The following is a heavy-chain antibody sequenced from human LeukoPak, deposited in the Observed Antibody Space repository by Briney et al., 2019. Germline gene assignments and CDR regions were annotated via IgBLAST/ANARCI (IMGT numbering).Heavy chain of an antibody. D-gene: IGHD2-15*01. Sequence: SETLSLTCTVSGGSISSGSYYWSWIQQPAGKGLEWIGRIYTSGSTNYNPSLKSRVTISVDTSKNQFSLKLSSVTAADTAVYYCARGPGYCSGGSCYHTSYYFDYWGQGTLVTVSS. CDR1: GGSISSGSYY. J-gene: IGHJ4*02. CDR3: ARGPGYCSGGSCYHTSYYFDY. V-gene: IGHV4-61*02. CDR2: IYTSGST.